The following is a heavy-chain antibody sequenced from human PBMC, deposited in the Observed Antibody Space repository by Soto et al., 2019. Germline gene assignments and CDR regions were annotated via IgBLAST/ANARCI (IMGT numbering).Heavy chain of an antibody. V-gene: IGHV3-11*01. CDR2: ISGSSRTL. CDR3: ARESYYYAYGMDV. J-gene: IGHJ6*02. Sequence: QALLAESGGTLVTPGGSLRLSCAASGFSFSVAYMNWIRQVPGKGLEWVAYISGSSRTLFYADSVKGRFTISRDNAQKSLVVQMNSLRTEDTAVDDGARESYYYAYGMDVWGQGTTVTVSS. CDR1: GFSFSVAY.